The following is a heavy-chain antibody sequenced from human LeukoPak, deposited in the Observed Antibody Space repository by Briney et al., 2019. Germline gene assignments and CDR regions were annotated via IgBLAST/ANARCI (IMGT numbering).Heavy chain of an antibody. D-gene: IGHD1-26*01. V-gene: IGHV1-69*04. CDR3: ARDEGGSYLDY. Sequence: ASVKVSCKASGGTFSSYAISWVRQAPGQGLEWMGRIIPILGIANYAQKFQGRVTITADKSTSTAYMELSSLRSEDTAVYYCARDEGGSYLDYWGQGTLVTVSS. J-gene: IGHJ4*02. CDR1: GGTFSSYA. CDR2: IIPILGIA.